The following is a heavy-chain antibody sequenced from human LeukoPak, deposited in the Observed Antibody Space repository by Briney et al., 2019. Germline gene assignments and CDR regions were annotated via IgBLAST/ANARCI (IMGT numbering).Heavy chain of an antibody. CDR1: GFSINNNG. J-gene: IGHJ4*02. Sequence: GGSLRLSCVVSGFSINNNGLSWFRQAPGKGLEWVSDMSGVGNTYYADSVKGRFTISRDNSKNTLYLQMNSLRAEDTAVYYCARDGYSSGYNYFDYWGQGTLVTVSS. V-gene: IGHV3-66*02. D-gene: IGHD6-19*01. CDR2: MSGVGNT. CDR3: ARDGYSSGYNYFDY.